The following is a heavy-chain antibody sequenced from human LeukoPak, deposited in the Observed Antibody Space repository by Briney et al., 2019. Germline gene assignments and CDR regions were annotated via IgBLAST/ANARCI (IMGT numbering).Heavy chain of an antibody. CDR3: ARANYDFWSGYLDAFDI. Sequence: SETLSLTCTVSGGSISSYYWSWIRQSPGMGLEWIGSIYYSGATVYNPSLKSRVIISADTSNDQFSLRLRSVTAADTAVYYCARANYDFWSGYLDAFDIWGQGTMVTVSS. CDR1: GGSISSYY. V-gene: IGHV4-59*01. D-gene: IGHD3-3*01. CDR2: IYYSGAT. J-gene: IGHJ3*02.